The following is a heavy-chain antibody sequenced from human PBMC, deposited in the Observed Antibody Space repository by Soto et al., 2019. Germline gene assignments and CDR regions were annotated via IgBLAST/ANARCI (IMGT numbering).Heavy chain of an antibody. CDR2: IYWDDDR. V-gene: IGHV2-5*02. Sequence: QITLKESGPTLVKPTQTLPLTCTFSGFSLSTSGVAVGWIRQPPGKALEWLALIYWDDDRRYSSFLKSRLTITKDPSKNQVVLTMTNMDPVDTATYYCTHMRSYYGSGRHAFDIWGQGTMVTVSS. CDR1: GFSLSTSGVA. D-gene: IGHD3-10*01. CDR3: THMRSYYGSGRHAFDI. J-gene: IGHJ3*02.